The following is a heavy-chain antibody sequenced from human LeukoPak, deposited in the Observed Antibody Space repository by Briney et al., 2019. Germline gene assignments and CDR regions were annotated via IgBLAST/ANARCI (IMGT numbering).Heavy chain of an antibody. D-gene: IGHD5-12*01. J-gene: IGHJ4*02. CDR3: ARGEGYSGYDWPLDY. V-gene: IGHV4-30-2*01. Sequence: SETLSLTCAVSGGSISSGGYSWSWIRQPPGKGLEWIGYIYHSGSTYYNPSLKSRVTISVDTSKNQFSLKLSSVTAADTAVYYCARGEGYSGYDWPLDYWGQGTLVTVSS. CDR1: GGSISSGGYS. CDR2: IYHSGST.